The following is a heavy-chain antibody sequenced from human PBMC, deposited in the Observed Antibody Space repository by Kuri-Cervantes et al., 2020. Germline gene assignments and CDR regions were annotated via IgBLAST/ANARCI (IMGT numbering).Heavy chain of an antibody. Sequence: SETLSLTCAVYGGSFSGYYWSWIRQPPGKGLEWIGEINHSGSTNYNPSLKSRVTLSVDTSKNQVSLKLSSVTAADTAVYYCARYRRGEGEGFDYWGQGTLVTVSS. V-gene: IGHV4-34*01. CDR2: INHSGST. CDR3: ARYRRGEGEGFDY. CDR1: GGSFSGYY. J-gene: IGHJ4*02. D-gene: IGHD3-16*01.